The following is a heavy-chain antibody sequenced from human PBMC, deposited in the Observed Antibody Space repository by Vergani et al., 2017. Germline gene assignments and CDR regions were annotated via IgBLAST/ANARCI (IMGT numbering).Heavy chain of an antibody. CDR2: IYWNDDK. V-gene: IGHV2-5*01. Sequence: QITLKESGPTLVKPTQTLTLTCTFSGFSLSTSGVGVGWIRQPPGKALEWLALIYWNDDKLYSPSLKSRLTITKDTSKNQVVLTMTNMDPVDTATYYSTHRRCMVAVAGTEDYWGQGTLGTVPP. J-gene: IGHJ4*02. D-gene: IGHD6-19*01. CDR1: GFSLSTSGVG. CDR3: THRRCMVAVAGTEDY.